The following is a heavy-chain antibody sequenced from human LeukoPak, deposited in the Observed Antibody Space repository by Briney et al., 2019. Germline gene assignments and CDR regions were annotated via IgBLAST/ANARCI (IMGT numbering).Heavy chain of an antibody. V-gene: IGHV1-18*01. Sequence: ASVKVSCKASGYIFTKYGFTWVRQAPGQGLEWMGWISAYDGYTNHAQKFQGRVTMTTDSSTTTAYMELWSLRSDDTAVYYCARVSGSIVARLAWFDSWGQGTLVTVSS. CDR1: GYIFTKYG. CDR2: ISAYDGYT. D-gene: IGHD6-6*01. J-gene: IGHJ5*01. CDR3: ARVSGSIVARLAWFDS.